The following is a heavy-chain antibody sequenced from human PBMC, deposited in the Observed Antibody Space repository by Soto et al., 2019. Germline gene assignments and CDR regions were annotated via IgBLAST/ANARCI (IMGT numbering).Heavy chain of an antibody. J-gene: IGHJ4*02. CDR3: ARAYGDYYFDY. D-gene: IGHD4-17*01. Sequence: QVQLVQSGAEVKKPGASVKVSCKTSGYTFSSYGISWVRQAPGQGLEWMGWISTYKGDTHYVQNLQGRVTLTTDTSTSTAYMELRSLRSDDTAVYYCARAYGDYYFDYWGQGTLVTV. V-gene: IGHV1-18*01. CDR2: ISTYKGDT. CDR1: GYTFSSYG.